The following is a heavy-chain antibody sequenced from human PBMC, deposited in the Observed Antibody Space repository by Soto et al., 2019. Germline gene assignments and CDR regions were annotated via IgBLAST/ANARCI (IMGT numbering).Heavy chain of an antibody. J-gene: IGHJ4*02. V-gene: IGHV3-11*01. D-gene: IGHD1-1*01. CDR2: ISSSGSTI. Sequence: GGSLRLSCAASGFTFSDYYMSWIRQAPGKGLEWVSYISSSGSTIYYADSVKGRFTISRDNAKNSLYLQMNSLRAEDTAVYYCATSIRGLRLEPLGYWGQGTLVTVSS. CDR3: ATSIRGLRLEPLGY. CDR1: GFTFSDYY.